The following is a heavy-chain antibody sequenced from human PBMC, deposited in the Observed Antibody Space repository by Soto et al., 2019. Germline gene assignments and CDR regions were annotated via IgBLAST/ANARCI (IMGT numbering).Heavy chain of an antibody. J-gene: IGHJ3*02. CDR2: FNPATGAA. Sequence: QLHLVQSGAVVKKPGASVTVSCSASGSPVTAYYMHWVRQAPGRGLEWMGGFNPATGAAKYTPAFQGRLTTTQSTPPSTLFSETAGLISAVPAVVYCAWGGGVGVAGSAAFDMWGQGTLVTGSS. D-gene: IGHD3-3*01. CDR1: GSPVTAYY. CDR3: AWGGGVGVAGSAAFDM. V-gene: IGHV1-2*02.